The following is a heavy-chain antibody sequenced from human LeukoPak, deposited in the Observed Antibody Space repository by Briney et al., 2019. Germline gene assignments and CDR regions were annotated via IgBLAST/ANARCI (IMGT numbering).Heavy chain of an antibody. CDR1: GNYW. Sequence: GGTLRLSCAASGNYWMHWVRQAPGKGLVWVSHINSDGSWTSYADSVKGRFTISKDNANNTVYLQMNNLRAEDTAVYYCVSFYETYWGRGTLVTVSS. CDR2: INSDGSWT. V-gene: IGHV3-74*01. D-gene: IGHD2/OR15-2a*01. J-gene: IGHJ4*02. CDR3: VSFYETY.